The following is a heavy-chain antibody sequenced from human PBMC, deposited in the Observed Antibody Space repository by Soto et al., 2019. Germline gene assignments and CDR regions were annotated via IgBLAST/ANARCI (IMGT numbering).Heavy chain of an antibody. CDR3: AKAYSGSVGASAYYYYGMDV. CDR1: GFTFSSYA. CDR2: ISGRGGST. D-gene: IGHD1-26*01. V-gene: IGHV3-23*01. Sequence: GGSLRLSCAASGFTFSSYAMSWVRQAPGKGLEWVSAISGRGGSTYYADSVKGRFTISRDNSKNTLYLQMNSLRAEDTAVYYCAKAYSGSVGASAYYYYGMDVWGQGTTVTVSS. J-gene: IGHJ6*02.